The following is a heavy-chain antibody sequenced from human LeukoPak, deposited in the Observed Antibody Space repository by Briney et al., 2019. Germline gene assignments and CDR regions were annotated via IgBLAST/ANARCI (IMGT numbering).Heavy chain of an antibody. Sequence: AASVKVSCKASGGTFSSYAISWVRQASGQGLEWMGGIIPIFGTANYAQEFQGRVTITADESTSTAYMELSSLRSEDTAVYYCARVVGTAMLLFDYWGQGTLVTVSS. J-gene: IGHJ4*02. CDR2: IIPIFGTA. D-gene: IGHD5-18*01. V-gene: IGHV1-69*13. CDR3: ARVVGTAMLLFDY. CDR1: GGTFSSYA.